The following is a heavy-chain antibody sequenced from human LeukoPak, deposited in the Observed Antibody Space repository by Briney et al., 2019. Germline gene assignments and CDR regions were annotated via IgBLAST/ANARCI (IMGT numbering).Heavy chain of an antibody. CDR3: ARTSWLLDQ. CDR2: IKQDGSEE. CDR1: GFTFRSYW. J-gene: IGHJ4*02. Sequence: GGSLRLSCAASGFTFRSYWMSWVRQAPGKGLEWVANIKQDGSEEYYVDSVKGRFTISRDNAKNSLYLQMNSLRAEDTAVYYCARTSWLLDQWGQGTLVTVSS. D-gene: IGHD2-2*01. V-gene: IGHV3-7*01.